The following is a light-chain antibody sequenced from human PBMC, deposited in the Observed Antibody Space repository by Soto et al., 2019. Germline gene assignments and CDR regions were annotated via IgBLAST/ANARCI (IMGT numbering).Light chain of an antibody. Sequence: QSALTQPASVSGSPGQSITISCTGTRSDVGGYNYVYWHQQHPGKAPKLMIYDVTNRPSGVSDRFSGSKSGNTASLTIPGLQAEDEADYYCSSYTSSSTYVFGAGTKVTVL. J-gene: IGLJ1*01. CDR3: SSYTSSSTYV. CDR1: RSDVGGYNY. V-gene: IGLV2-14*01. CDR2: DVT.